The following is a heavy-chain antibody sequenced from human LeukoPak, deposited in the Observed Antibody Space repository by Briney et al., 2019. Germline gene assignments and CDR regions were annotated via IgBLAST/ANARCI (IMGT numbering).Heavy chain of an antibody. CDR3: ASNVDTAMVTDY. Sequence: PSETLSLTCAVYGGSFSGYYWSWIRQPPGKGLEWIGEINHSGSTNYNPSLKSRVTIPVDTSKNQFTLKLSSVAAADTAVYYCASNVDTAMVTDYWGQGTLVTVSS. CDR2: INHSGST. V-gene: IGHV4-34*01. J-gene: IGHJ4*02. D-gene: IGHD5-18*01. CDR1: GGSFSGYY.